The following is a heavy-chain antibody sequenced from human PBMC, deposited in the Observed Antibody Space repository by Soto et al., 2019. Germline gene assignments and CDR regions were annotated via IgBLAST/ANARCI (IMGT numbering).Heavy chain of an antibody. D-gene: IGHD6-13*01. CDR2: IVPLFRTT. CDR1: GGTFSSYA. J-gene: IGHJ6*02. Sequence: SVKVSCKASGGTFSSYAINWVRQAPGQGLEWMGGIVPLFRTTNYAQKFQGRVTITADTSTYTVYMELSELRSGDTAVYYCARGGYSSTWSNLLDRSGLDVWGQGTTVTVSS. CDR3: ARGGYSSTWSNLLDRSGLDV. V-gene: IGHV1-69*06.